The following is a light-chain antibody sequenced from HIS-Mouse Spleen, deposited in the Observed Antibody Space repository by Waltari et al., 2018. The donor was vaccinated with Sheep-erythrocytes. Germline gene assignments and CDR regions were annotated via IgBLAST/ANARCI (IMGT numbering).Light chain of an antibody. J-gene: IGLJ2*01. V-gene: IGLV3-1*01. CDR1: KLGDKY. Sequence: SYELTQPPSVSVSPGQTASITCSGDKLGDKYACWYQQKPGHSPVLVIYQDSKRPSGIPERFSGSNSGNTVTLTISGTQAMDEADYYCQAWDSSTVVFGGGTKLTVL. CDR3: QAWDSSTVV. CDR2: QDS.